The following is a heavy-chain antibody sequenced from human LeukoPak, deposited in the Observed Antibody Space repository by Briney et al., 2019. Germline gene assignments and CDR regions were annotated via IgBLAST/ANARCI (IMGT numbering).Heavy chain of an antibody. J-gene: IGHJ4*02. CDR3: ARVRPRNHYYCSGSIDY. Sequence: SETLSLTCAVYGGSFSGYYWNWIRQPPGKGLEWIGEINHSGSIKYNLSLKSRVTISVDTSKNQFSLKLSSVTAADTAVYYCARVRPRNHYYCSGSIDYWGQGALVTVSS. D-gene: IGHD3-10*01. V-gene: IGHV4-34*01. CDR1: GGSFSGYY. CDR2: INHSGSI.